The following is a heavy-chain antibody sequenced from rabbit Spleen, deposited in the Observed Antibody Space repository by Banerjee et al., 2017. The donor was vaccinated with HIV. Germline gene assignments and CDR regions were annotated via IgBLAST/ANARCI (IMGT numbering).Heavy chain of an antibody. CDR1: GFSFSSNW. CDR2: INAATGKP. V-gene: IGHV1S45*01. J-gene: IGHJ4*01. D-gene: IGHD4-1*01. Sequence: LEESGGGLVKPGGTLTLTCTVSGFSFSSNWICWVRQAPGKGLEWIACINAATGKPVYATWANGRFSISRTSSTTVTLQMTSLTAADTATYFCARETSSGWGIVSFYFSLWGQGTLVTVS. CDR3: ARETSSGWGIVSFYFSL.